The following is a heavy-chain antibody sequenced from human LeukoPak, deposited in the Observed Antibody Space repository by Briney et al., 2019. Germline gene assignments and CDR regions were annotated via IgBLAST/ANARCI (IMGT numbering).Heavy chain of an antibody. D-gene: IGHD4-11*01. CDR3: VKGGTCTTYYFDF. Sequence: ASVKVSCKASGYTFTSYYMHWVRQAPGQGLEWMGIINPSGGSTTYAQKFQGRVTMTRDTSTTTFYMELSSLRSEDTAVYYCVKGGTCTTYYFDFWGQGTLVTVSS. V-gene: IGHV1-46*01. J-gene: IGHJ4*02. CDR1: GYTFTSYY. CDR2: INPSGGST.